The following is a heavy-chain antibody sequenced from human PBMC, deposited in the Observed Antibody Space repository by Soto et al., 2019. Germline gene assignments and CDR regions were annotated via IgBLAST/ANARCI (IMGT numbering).Heavy chain of an antibody. CDR2: ISGSGGST. Sequence: GGSLRLSCAASGFTFSSYAMSWVRQAPGKGLEWVSAISGSGGSTYYADSVKGRFTISRDNSKNTLYLQMNSLRAEDTAVYYCAKDPNWNYGSLVGWFDPWGQGTLVTVSS. V-gene: IGHV3-23*01. CDR3: AKDPNWNYGSLVGWFDP. D-gene: IGHD1-7*01. J-gene: IGHJ5*02. CDR1: GFTFSSYA.